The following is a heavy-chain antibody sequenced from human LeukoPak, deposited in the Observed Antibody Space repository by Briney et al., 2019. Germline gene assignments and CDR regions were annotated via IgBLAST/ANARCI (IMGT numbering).Heavy chain of an antibody. CDR2: ISSTGDST. CDR1: GFTFSNCA. CDR3: ARGSHFYGSGSYYNEPLDY. Sequence: GGSLRLSCAASGFTFSNCAMHWVRQAPGKGLEYVSAISSTGDSTYYANSVKGRFTISRDNSKNTLYLQMGSLRAEDMAIYYCARGSHFYGSGSYYNEPLDYWGPGALGTLSS. V-gene: IGHV3-64*01. J-gene: IGHJ4*02. D-gene: IGHD3-10*01.